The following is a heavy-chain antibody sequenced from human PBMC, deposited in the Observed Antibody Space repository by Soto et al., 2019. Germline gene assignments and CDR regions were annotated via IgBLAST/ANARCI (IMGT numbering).Heavy chain of an antibody. J-gene: IGHJ5*02. V-gene: IGHV1-18*01. D-gene: IGHD3-22*01. CDR3: ARAYYYDCSGYYPGGWFAP. Sequence: ASVKVSCKASGYTFTSYGISWVRQAPGQGLEWMGWISAYNGNTNYAQKLQGRVTMTTDTSTSTAYMELRSLRSDDTAVYYCARAYYYDCSGYYPGGWFAPWGQGTLVTVSS. CDR2: ISAYNGNT. CDR1: GYTFTSYG.